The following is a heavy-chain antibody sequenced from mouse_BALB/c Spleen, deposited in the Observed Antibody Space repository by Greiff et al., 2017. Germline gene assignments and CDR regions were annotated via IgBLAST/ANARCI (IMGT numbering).Heavy chain of an antibody. CDR1: GFTFSSFG. D-gene: IGHD2-10*01. CDR3: ARPRAYYGNYVDAMDY. J-gene: IGHJ4*01. Sequence: EVKLVESGGGLVQPGGSRKLSCAASGFTFSSFGMHWVRQAPEKGLEWVAYISSGSSTIYYADTVKGRFTISRDNPKNTLFLQMTSLRSEDTAMYYCARPRAYYGNYVDAMDYWGQGTSVTVSS. V-gene: IGHV5-17*02. CDR2: ISSGSSTI.